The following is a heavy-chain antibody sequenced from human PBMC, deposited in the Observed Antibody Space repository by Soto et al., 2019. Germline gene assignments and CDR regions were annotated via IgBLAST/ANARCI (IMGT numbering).Heavy chain of an antibody. J-gene: IGHJ4*02. Sequence: SETLSLTCTVSGDSISGYYWSGIRQPPGKRPEWLGCIYTSGSTKYNPSLRSRVTLSIDTPRSQFSLRLNSVTAADTAVYYCARERYYGTKNDFWGQGTRSTDCS. CDR2: IYTSGST. CDR3: ARERYYGTKNDF. D-gene: IGHD1-7*01. V-gene: IGHV4-4*07. CDR1: GDSISGYY.